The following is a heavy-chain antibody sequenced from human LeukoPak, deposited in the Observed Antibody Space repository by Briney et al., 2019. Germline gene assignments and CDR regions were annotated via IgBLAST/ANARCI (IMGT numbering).Heavy chain of an antibody. J-gene: IGHJ4*02. V-gene: IGHV4-59*08. D-gene: IGHD3-10*01. Sequence: SETLSLTCTVSGGSISSYYWSWIRQPPGKGLEWIGYIYYSGSTNCNPSLKSRVTISVDTSKSQFSLKLSSVTAADTAVYYCARLNGITMVRGHFDYWGQGTLVTVSS. CDR3: ARLNGITMVRGHFDY. CDR2: IYYSGST. CDR1: GGSISSYY.